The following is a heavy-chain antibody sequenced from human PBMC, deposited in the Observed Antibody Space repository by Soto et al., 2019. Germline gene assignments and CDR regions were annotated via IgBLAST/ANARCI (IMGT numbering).Heavy chain of an antibody. D-gene: IGHD1-7*01. CDR3: ARDRLWVTGTTDWFDP. CDR2: TYYRSKWYN. Sequence: SQTLSLTCAISGDSVSSNSAAWNWIRQSPSRGLEWLGRTYYRSKWYNDYAVSVKSRITINPDTSKNQFSLQLNSVTPEDTALYYCARDRLWVTGTTDWFDPWGQGTLVTVSS. CDR1: GDSVSSNSAA. J-gene: IGHJ5*02. V-gene: IGHV6-1*01.